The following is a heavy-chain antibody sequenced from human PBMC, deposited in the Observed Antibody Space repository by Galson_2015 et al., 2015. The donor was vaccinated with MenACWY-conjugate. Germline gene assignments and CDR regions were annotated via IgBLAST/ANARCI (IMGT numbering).Heavy chain of an antibody. Sequence: ETLSLTCTVSGGSISSRSYYWGWIRPPPGKGLEWIGSIYYSGSTYYNPSLKSRVTISVDTSKNQFSLKLSSVTAADTAVYYCARETPYYDSSGYYFGDYFDYWGQGTLVTVSS. CDR2: IYYSGST. V-gene: IGHV4-39*02. J-gene: IGHJ4*02. CDR1: GGSISSRSYY. CDR3: ARETPYYDSSGYYFGDYFDY. D-gene: IGHD3-22*01.